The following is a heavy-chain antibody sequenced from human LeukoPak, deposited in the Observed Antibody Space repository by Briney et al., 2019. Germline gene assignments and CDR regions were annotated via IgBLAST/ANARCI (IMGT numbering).Heavy chain of an antibody. CDR2: IFYSGST. J-gene: IGHJ5*02. V-gene: IGHV4-39*07. D-gene: IGHD3-3*02. CDR3: ARENISSHWFDP. CDR1: SGSISTSNYY. Sequence: PSETLSLTCTVSSGSISTSNYYWGWVRQPPGKALEWIGNIFYSGSTYYSPSLKSRVTISLDTSKNQFSLKLSSVTAADTAVYYCARENISSHWFDPWGQGTLVTVSS.